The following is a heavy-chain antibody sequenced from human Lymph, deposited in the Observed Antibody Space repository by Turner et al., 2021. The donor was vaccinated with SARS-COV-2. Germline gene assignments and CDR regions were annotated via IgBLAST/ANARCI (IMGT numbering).Heavy chain of an antibody. CDR3: ERHAYCTKGVCYTGQDWYFDL. CDR2: IYYSGAI. V-gene: IGHV4-39*01. CDR1: GGCISSSSYY. J-gene: IGHJ2*01. Sequence: LQLQESGSGLVQSSEALSLTCTVSGGCISSSSYYWGWIRPPPGQGLEWSGGIYYSGAISYNPSSKSRVNIAVDTSTIQFSQKQSSVTAADTAVYYDERHAYCTKGVCYTGQDWYFDLWGRGTLVTVSS. D-gene: IGHD2-8*01.